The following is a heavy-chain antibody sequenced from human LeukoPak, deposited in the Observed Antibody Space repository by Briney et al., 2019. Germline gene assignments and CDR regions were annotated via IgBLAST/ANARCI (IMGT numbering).Heavy chain of an antibody. CDR1: GYTFTSYG. J-gene: IGHJ6*02. D-gene: IGHD3-10*01. V-gene: IGHV1-18*01. Sequence: ASVKVSCKASGYTFTSYGISWVRQAPGQGLEWMGWISAYNGNTNYAQKLQGRVTMTTDTSTSTAYMELRSLRSDDTAVYYCARLVLLWFGDQDGMDVWSQGTTVTVSS. CDR3: ARLVLLWFGDQDGMDV. CDR2: ISAYNGNT.